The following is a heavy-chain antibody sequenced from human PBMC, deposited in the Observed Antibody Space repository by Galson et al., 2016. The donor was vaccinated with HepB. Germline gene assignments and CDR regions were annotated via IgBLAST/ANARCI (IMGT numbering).Heavy chain of an antibody. J-gene: IGHJ4*01. CDR3: ARDGFPGFGSFFDY. D-gene: IGHD3-10*01. Sequence: TLSLTCDVSGGSISSGGFSWNWIRQPPGKGLPWIGYLYSNGSCYYNPSLKSRVTISADWSKNQFSLNLTSVTAADTAVYFCARDGFPGFGSFFDYWGHGALVTVSS. V-gene: IGHV4-30-2*01. CDR1: GGSISSGGFS. CDR2: LYSNGSC.